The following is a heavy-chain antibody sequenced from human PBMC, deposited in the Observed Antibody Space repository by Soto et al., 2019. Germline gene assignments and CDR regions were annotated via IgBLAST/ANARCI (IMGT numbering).Heavy chain of an antibody. CDR3: ARVTDYNCDY. D-gene: IGHD4-4*01. Sequence: SETLSLTCTVSGGSISSGDYYWSWTRQPPGKGLEWIGYIYYSGSTYYNPSLKSRVTISVDTSKNQFSLKMSSVTAADTAVYYCARVTDYNCDYWGQGTLVTVSS. J-gene: IGHJ4*02. CDR1: GGSISSGDYY. V-gene: IGHV4-30-4*01. CDR2: IYYSGST.